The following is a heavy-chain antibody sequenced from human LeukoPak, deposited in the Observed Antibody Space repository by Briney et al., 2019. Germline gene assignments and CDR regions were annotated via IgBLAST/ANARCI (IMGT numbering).Heavy chain of an antibody. Sequence: GAPRLSCAAPGFTFTTYWMSWVRQLPGKGLEWGANINQDGTEKYYMDSVKGRFTISKDNAKNSLDLQMNSLRVEDTGIYYCVKVAKYYYGSETYYFFEHWGQGTPVTASS. J-gene: IGHJ4*02. CDR3: VKVAKYYYGSETYYFFEH. CDR1: GFTFTTYW. CDR2: INQDGTEK. D-gene: IGHD3-10*01. V-gene: IGHV3-7*01.